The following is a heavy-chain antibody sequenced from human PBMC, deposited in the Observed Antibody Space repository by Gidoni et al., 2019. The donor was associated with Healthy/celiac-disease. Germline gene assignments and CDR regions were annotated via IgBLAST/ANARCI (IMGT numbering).Heavy chain of an antibody. V-gene: IGHV4-59*09. Sequence: GYIYYSGSANYNPSLKSRVTISVDTSKNQFSLKLSSVTAADTAVYYCARGRDAFDIWGQGTMVTVSS. CDR2: IYYSGSA. J-gene: IGHJ3*02. CDR3: ARGRDAFDI.